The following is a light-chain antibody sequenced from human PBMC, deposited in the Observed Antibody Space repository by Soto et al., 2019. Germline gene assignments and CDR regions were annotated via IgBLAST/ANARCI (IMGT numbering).Light chain of an antibody. J-gene: IGLJ1*01. Sequence: QSVLTQPASVSGSPGQSITISCTGSSSDIGGYNYVSWYQRHPDKAPKLMIYHVSNRPSGISSRFSGSKSGNTASLTISGLQAEDEADYYCSSYTSSTTYVFGTGTKVTVL. V-gene: IGLV2-14*01. CDR3: SSYTSSTTYV. CDR1: SSDIGGYNY. CDR2: HVS.